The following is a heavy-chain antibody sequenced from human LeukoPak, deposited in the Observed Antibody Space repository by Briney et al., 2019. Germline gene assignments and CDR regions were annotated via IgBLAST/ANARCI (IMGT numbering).Heavy chain of an antibody. V-gene: IGHV4-4*02. J-gene: IGHJ4*02. D-gene: IGHD5-18*01. CDR1: GGSISSSNW. CDR3: AREAVDTAMVYFDY. Sequence: SETLSLTCAVSGGSISSSNWWSWVRQPPGKGLEWIGEIYHSGSTNYNPSLKSRVTISVDKSKNQFSLKLSSVTAADTAVYYCAREAVDTAMVYFDYWGQGTLVTVSS. CDR2: IYHSGST.